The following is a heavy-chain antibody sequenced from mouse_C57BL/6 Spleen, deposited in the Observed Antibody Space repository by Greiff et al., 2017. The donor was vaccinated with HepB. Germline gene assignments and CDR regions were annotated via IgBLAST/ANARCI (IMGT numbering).Heavy chain of an antibody. CDR1: GYTFTDYN. CDR3: ARWGYYAMDY. Sequence: EVQLQEPGPELVKPGASVKMSCKASGYTFTDYNMHWVKQSHGKSLEWIGDINPNNGGTSYNQKFKGKATLTVNKSSSTAYMELRSLTSEDSAVYYCARWGYYAMDYWGQGTSVTVSS. V-gene: IGHV1-22*01. J-gene: IGHJ4*01. CDR2: INPNNGGT.